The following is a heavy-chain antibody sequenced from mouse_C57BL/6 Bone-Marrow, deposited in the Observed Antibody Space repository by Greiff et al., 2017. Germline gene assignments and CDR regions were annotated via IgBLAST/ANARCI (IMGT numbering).Heavy chain of an antibody. D-gene: IGHD2-4*01. J-gene: IGHJ3*01. CDR2: ISSGGSYT. V-gene: IGHV5-6*01. CDR3: ARHRLRLFAY. CDR1: GFTFSSYG. Sequence: EVQGVESGGDLVKPGGSLKLSCAASGFTFSSYGMSWVRQTPDKRLEWVATISSGGSYTYYPASVKGRFTISRDNAKNTLYLQMSSLKSEDTAMXYCARHRLRLFAYWGQGTLVTVSA.